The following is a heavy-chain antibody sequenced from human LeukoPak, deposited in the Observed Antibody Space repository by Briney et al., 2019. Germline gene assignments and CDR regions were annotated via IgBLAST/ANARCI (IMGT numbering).Heavy chain of an antibody. D-gene: IGHD3-16*02. CDR3: ARDRYDYVWGSYRYKNWFDP. CDR1: GGSISSYY. CDR2: IYYSGST. V-gene: IGHV4-59*01. Sequence: PSETLSLTCTVSGGSISSYYWSWIRQPPGKGLEWIGYIYYSGSTNYNPSLKSRVTISVDTSKNQFSLKLSSVTAADTAVYYCARDRYDYVWGSYRYKNWFDPWGQGTLVTVSS. J-gene: IGHJ5*02.